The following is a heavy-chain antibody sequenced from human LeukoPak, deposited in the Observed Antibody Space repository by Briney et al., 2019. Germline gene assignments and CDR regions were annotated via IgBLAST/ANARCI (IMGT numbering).Heavy chain of an antibody. Sequence: PSGGSLRLSCAASGFTFSSYAMHWVRRAPGKGLEWVTFIQYDGTNKYYADSVKGRFTISRDNSKNTLYLQMNSLRPEDTAVYYCANAGAQGTTGDAFDIWGQGTMVTVSS. J-gene: IGHJ3*02. D-gene: IGHD1-7*01. V-gene: IGHV3-30*02. CDR1: GFTFSSYA. CDR2: IQYDGTNK. CDR3: ANAGAQGTTGDAFDI.